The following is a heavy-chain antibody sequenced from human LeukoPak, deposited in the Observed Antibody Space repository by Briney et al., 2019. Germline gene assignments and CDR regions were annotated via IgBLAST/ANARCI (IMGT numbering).Heavy chain of an antibody. Sequence: GESLKISCKGSGYSFTNYWIGWVRQMPRKGPEWMGIIYPGDSDTRYSPSFQGQVTISVDKSISTAYLQWSSLKASDSAMYYCARRGEGKHLDYWGQGTLVTVSS. J-gene: IGHJ4*02. V-gene: IGHV5-51*01. CDR3: ARRGEGKHLDY. CDR2: IYPGDSDT. CDR1: GYSFTNYW.